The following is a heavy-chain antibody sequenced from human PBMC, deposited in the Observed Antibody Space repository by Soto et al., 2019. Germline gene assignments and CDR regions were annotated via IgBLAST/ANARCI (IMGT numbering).Heavy chain of an antibody. CDR3: ARGGYYDSSGARNYHYYGIDV. V-gene: IGHV1-18*01. Sequence: QAQLVQSGAEVKKPGASVKVSCKASGYSFSSYGITWVRQAPGQGLEWLGWISPYNDDTKYAQRLQGRVTITTDTSTRTAYMDIRGLRSDDTAIYYCARGGYYDSSGARNYHYYGIDVWGQGTTVTVSS. J-gene: IGHJ6*02. D-gene: IGHD3-22*01. CDR2: ISPYNDDT. CDR1: GYSFSSYG.